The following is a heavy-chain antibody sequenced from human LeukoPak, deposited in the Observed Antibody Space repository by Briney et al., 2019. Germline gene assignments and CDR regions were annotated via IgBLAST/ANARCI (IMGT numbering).Heavy chain of an antibody. CDR2: IYTSGST. D-gene: IGHD3-22*01. CDR1: GGSISSGSYY. CDR3: ARAYDSSGYYLLGAFDI. J-gene: IGHJ3*02. Sequence: PSQTLSLTCTVSGGSISSGSYYWSWIRQPAGKGLEWIGRIYTSGSTNYNPSLKSRVTISVDTSKNQFSLKLSSVTAAGTAVYYCARAYDSSGYYLLGAFDIWGQGTMVTVSS. V-gene: IGHV4-61*02.